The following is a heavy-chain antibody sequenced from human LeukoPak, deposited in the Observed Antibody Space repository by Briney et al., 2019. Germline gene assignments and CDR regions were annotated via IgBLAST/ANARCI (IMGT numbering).Heavy chain of an antibody. Sequence: ASVKVSCKASGYTFTSYGISWVRQAPGQGLEWMGSISPYNGNTNFAERLQGRVIMTTDTSTRTAYMELRSLRSDDTAVFYYARDQYDYVWGSYRPYFDYWGQGTLVTVSS. CDR2: ISPYNGNT. V-gene: IGHV1-18*04. J-gene: IGHJ4*02. CDR3: ARDQYDYVWGSYRPYFDY. D-gene: IGHD3-16*02. CDR1: GYTFTSYG.